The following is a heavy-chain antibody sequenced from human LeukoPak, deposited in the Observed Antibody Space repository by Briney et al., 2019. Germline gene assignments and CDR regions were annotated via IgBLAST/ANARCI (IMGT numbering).Heavy chain of an antibody. CDR1: GGAITGYY. CDR2: IYYSGST. V-gene: IGHV4-59*08. Sequence: SETLSLTCTVSGGAITGYYWSWIRQPPGKGLEWIGYIYYSGSTNYNPSLKSRVTMSVDTSKNQFSLKLSSVTAADTAVYYCARLCGARLGDWFDPWGQGTLVTVSS. J-gene: IGHJ5*02. D-gene: IGHD1-26*01. CDR3: ARLCGARLGDWFDP.